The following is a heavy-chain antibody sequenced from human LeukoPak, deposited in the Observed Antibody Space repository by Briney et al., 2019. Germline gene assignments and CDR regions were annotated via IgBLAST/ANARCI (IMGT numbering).Heavy chain of an antibody. CDR1: GGSISSYY. D-gene: IGHD6-19*01. CDR3: ARGHGAGTFAVFYFDY. J-gene: IGHJ4*02. CDR2: IYYSGST. V-gene: IGHV4-59*12. Sequence: SETLSLTCTVSGGSISSYYWSWIRQPPGKGLEWIGYIYYSGSTNYNPSLKSRVTISVDKSKNQFSLKLSSVTAADTAVYYCARGHGAGTFAVFYFDYWGQGTLVTVSS.